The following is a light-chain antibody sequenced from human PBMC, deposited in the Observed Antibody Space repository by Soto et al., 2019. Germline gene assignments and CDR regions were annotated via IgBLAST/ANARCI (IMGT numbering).Light chain of an antibody. Sequence: EPVLTQSPATLSLSPGERATLSCRASQSVGSSLAWYQQKPGQAPRLLIYHASNRASGIPARFSGSGSGTDFTLTVTSLEPEDFASYYCQHRSNRALTFGGGTKVEIK. CDR2: HAS. V-gene: IGKV3-11*01. CDR3: QHRSNRALT. CDR1: QSVGSS. J-gene: IGKJ4*01.